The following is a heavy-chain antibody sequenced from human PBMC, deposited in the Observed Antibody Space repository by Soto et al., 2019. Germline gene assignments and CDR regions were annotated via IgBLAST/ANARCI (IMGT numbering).Heavy chain of an antibody. CDR2: IYRTGST. J-gene: IGHJ4*02. CDR3: ASRDPGTSVDF. D-gene: IGHD1-7*01. CDR1: GGSFTSNNW. V-gene: IGHV4-4*02. Sequence: SETLSLTCAVSGGSFTSNNWWTWVRQPPGQGLEWIGEIYRTGSTNYNPSLKSRVTISLDKSENQFSLKVTSLTAADTAVYYCASRDPGTSVDFWGQGTLVTVSS.